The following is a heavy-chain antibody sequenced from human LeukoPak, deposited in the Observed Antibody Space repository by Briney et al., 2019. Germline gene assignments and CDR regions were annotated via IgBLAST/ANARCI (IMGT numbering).Heavy chain of an antibody. CDR3: ARIPITMVRGVIITFDYYYYMDV. Sequence: GGSLRLSCAASGFTFSDYYMSWIRQAPGKGLEWVSYISSSGSTIYYADSVKGRFTISRDNAKNSLYLQMNSLRAEDTAVYYCARIPITMVRGVIITFDYYYYMDVRGKGTTVTISS. V-gene: IGHV3-11*01. J-gene: IGHJ6*03. CDR1: GFTFSDYY. CDR2: ISSSGSTI. D-gene: IGHD3-10*01.